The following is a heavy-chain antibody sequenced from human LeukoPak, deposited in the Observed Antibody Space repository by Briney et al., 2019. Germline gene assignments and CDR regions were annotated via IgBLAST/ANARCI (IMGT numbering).Heavy chain of an antibody. CDR1: GFTVSSNY. V-gene: IGHV3-53*01. Sequence: GGSLRLSCAASGFTVSSNYKSWVRQAPGKGLEWVSVIYSGGSTYYADSVKGRFTISRDNSKNTLYLQMNSLRAEDTAVYYCARDNYGDYGMDVWGKGTTVTVSS. D-gene: IGHD4-17*01. CDR3: ARDNYGDYGMDV. J-gene: IGHJ6*04. CDR2: IYSGGST.